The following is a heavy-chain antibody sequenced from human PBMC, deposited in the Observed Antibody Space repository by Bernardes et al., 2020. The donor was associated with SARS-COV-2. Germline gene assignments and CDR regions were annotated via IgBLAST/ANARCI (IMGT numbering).Heavy chain of an antibody. CDR3: AKSLAVTAGFGPFDL. CDR2: ITESSGGT. CDR1: GFTFSTYG. Sequence: GSLRLSCAASGFTFSTYGMSWVRQAPGKGLEWVSSITESSGGTYYADSVKGRFTISRDDSESTLYLQMNSLRVEDTALYLCAKSLAVTAGFGPFDLWGQGTIVTVSS. J-gene: IGHJ3*01. V-gene: IGHV3-23*01. D-gene: IGHD2-21*02.